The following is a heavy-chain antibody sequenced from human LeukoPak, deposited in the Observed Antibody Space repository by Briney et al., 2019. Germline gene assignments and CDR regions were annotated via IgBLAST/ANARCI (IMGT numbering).Heavy chain of an antibody. V-gene: IGHV1-69*04. CDR3: ARVRGCSGGSCYSSGDYYDSSGYPDY. D-gene: IGHD2-15*01. CDR1: GGTFSSYA. Sequence: SVKVSCKASGGTFSSYAISWVRQAPGQGLEWMGRIIPILGIANYAQKFQGRVTITADKSTSTAYMELSSLRSEDTAVYYCARVRGCSGGSCYSSGDYYDSSGYPDYWGQGTLVTVSS. J-gene: IGHJ4*02. CDR2: IIPILGIA.